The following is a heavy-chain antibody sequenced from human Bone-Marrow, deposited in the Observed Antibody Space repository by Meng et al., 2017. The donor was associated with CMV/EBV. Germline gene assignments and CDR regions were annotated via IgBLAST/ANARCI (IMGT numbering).Heavy chain of an antibody. CDR1: GGSFSGYY. CDR3: ARPVRIKAAAFDI. V-gene: IGHV4-34*01. CDR2: INHSGST. Sequence: GSLRLSCAVYGGSFSGYYWSWIRQPPGKGLEWIGEINHSGSTNYNPSLKSRVTISVDTSKNQFSLKLSSVTAADTAVDYCARPVRIKAAAFDIWGQGTMVTVSS. D-gene: IGHD2-15*01. J-gene: IGHJ3*02.